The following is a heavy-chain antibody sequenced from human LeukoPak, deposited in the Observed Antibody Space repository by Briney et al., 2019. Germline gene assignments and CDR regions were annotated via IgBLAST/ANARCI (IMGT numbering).Heavy chain of an antibody. D-gene: IGHD3-10*01. V-gene: IGHV4-30-4*01. CDR2: IYYSGSA. Sequence: SQTLSLTCTVSGGSISSGDYYWSWIRQPPGKGLEWIGYIYYSGSAYYNPSLKSRVTISVDTSKNQFSLKLSSVTAAGTAVYYCARVRRSGNWFGDMFDPWGQGTLVTVSS. CDR1: GGSISSGDYY. J-gene: IGHJ5*02. CDR3: ARVRRSGNWFGDMFDP.